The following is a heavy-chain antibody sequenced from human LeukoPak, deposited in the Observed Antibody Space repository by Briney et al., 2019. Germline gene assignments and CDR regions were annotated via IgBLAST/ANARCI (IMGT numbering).Heavy chain of an antibody. J-gene: IGHJ3*02. Sequence: SETLSLTCTVSGGSISSYYWSWIRQPPGKGLEWIGRIYTSGSTNYNPSLKSRVTISVDTSKNQFSLKLSSVTAADTAVYYCASSRLDAFDIWGQGTMVTVSS. CDR1: GGSISSYY. V-gene: IGHV4-4*08. CDR2: IYTSGST. D-gene: IGHD3-16*01. CDR3: ASSRLDAFDI.